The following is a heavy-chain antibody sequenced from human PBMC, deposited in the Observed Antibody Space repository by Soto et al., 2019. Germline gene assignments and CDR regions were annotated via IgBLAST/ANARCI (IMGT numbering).Heavy chain of an antibody. D-gene: IGHD6-6*01. CDR1: GFTFSSYS. V-gene: IGHV3-48*01. CDR3: ARGKTSTRVYYYYMDV. CDR2: ISSSSSTI. Sequence: GGSLRLSCVASGFTFSSYSMNWVRQAPGKGLEWVSYISSSSSTIYYADSVKGRFTISRDNAKNSLYLQMNSLRAEDTAVYYCARGKTSTRVYYYYMDVWGKGTTVTVSS. J-gene: IGHJ6*03.